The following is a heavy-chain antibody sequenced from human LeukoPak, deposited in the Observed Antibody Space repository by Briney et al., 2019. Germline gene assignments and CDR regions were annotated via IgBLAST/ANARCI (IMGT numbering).Heavy chain of an antibody. J-gene: IGHJ4*02. Sequence: GGSLRLSCSASGFTFSSDGMHWVRQAPGKGLEYVSGTNSNGGSTFYANSVRGRFTISRDNSKNTLYLQMGSLRPEEMGADFCARPSAYRDYDCDNWGEGTLDTVSS. CDR3: ARPSAYRDYDCDN. V-gene: IGHV3-64*01. CDR2: TNSNGGST. CDR1: GFTFSSDG. D-gene: IGHD5-12*01.